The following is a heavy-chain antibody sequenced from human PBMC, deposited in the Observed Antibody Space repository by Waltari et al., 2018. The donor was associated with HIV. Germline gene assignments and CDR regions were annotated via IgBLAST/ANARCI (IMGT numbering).Heavy chain of an antibody. D-gene: IGHD4-17*01. Sequence: QVQLQESGPGLVKPSETLSLTCTVSGYSISSGYYWGWIRQPPGKGLEWIGSIYHSGSTYYNPALKSRVTISVDTSKNQFSLKLSSVTAADTAVYYCARGLTTAVTWFDPWGQGTLVTVSS. CDR1: GYSISSGYY. CDR3: ARGLTTAVTWFDP. V-gene: IGHV4-38-2*02. CDR2: IYHSGST. J-gene: IGHJ5*02.